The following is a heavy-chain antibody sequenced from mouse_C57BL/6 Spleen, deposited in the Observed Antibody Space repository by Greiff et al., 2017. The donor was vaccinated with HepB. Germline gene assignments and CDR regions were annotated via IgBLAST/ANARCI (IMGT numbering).Heavy chain of an antibody. CDR3: AGITTVVATGDFDY. D-gene: IGHD1-1*01. CDR2: IHPNSGST. CDR1: GYTFTSYW. V-gene: IGHV1-64*01. J-gene: IGHJ2*01. Sequence: QVQLQQPGAELVKPGASVKLSCKASGYTFTSYWMHWVKQRPGQGLEWIGMIHPNSGSTNYNEKFKSKATLTVDKSSSTAYMQLSSLTSEDSAVYYCAGITTVVATGDFDYWGQGTTLTVSS.